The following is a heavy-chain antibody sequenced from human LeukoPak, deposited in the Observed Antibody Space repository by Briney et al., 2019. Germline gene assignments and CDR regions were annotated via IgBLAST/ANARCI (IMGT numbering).Heavy chain of an antibody. Sequence: PSETLSLTCTASGGSISSCYWCWIRQPAGKGLEWIGRISTSGSTNYNPSLKTRVTMSVDTSKNQFSLKLSSVTAADTAGYYYARGKEWFDPWGQGTLVTVSS. CDR3: ARGKEWFDP. J-gene: IGHJ5*02. CDR2: ISTSGST. CDR1: GGSISSCY. V-gene: IGHV4-4*07.